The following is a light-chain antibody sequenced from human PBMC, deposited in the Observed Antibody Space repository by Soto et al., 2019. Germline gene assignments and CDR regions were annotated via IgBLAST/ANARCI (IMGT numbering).Light chain of an antibody. V-gene: IGLV1-44*01. Sequence: QSVLTQPPSASGAPGQRVTISCSGSSSNIGSNTVNWYQQLPGTAPKLLIYTNNQRPSGVRDRFSGSRSGTSASLAISGLQSEDEADYYCAAWYNSLNGFVFGTGTQLTVL. CDR1: SSNIGSNT. CDR3: AAWYNSLNGFV. J-gene: IGLJ7*01. CDR2: TNN.